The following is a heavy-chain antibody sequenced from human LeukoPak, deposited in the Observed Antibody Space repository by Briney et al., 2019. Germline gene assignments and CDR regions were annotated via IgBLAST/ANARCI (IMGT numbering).Heavy chain of an antibody. V-gene: IGHV3-48*04. Sequence: GGFLRLSCAASGFTFSSYSMNWVRQAPGKGLEWVSYISSSSSTIYYADSVKGRFTISRDNAKSSLYLQMNSLRAEDTAVYYCARDLREPPITIFGVVTQYYYYYYYMDVWGKGTTVTVSS. CDR3: ARDLREPPITIFGVVTQYYYYYYYMDV. CDR2: ISSSSSTI. J-gene: IGHJ6*03. D-gene: IGHD3-3*01. CDR1: GFTFSSYS.